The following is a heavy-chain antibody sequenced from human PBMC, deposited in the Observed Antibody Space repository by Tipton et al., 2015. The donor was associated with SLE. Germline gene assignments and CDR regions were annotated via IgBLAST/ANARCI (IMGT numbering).Heavy chain of an antibody. Sequence: SLRLSCAASGFTFSSYAIHWVRQAPGKGLEWVAVISYDGSNKYYADSVKGRFTISRDNSKNTLYLQMNSLRAEDTAVYYCARVQSSSWYYFDYWGQGTLVTVSS. CDR1: GFTFSSYA. CDR3: ARVQSSSWYYFDY. V-gene: IGHV3-30-3*01. J-gene: IGHJ4*02. CDR2: ISYDGSNK. D-gene: IGHD6-13*01.